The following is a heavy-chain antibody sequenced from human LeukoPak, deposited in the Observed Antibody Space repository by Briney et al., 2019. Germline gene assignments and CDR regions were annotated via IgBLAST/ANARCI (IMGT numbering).Heavy chain of an antibody. CDR1: GFTFSSYG. CDR3: ARAPTSEQQLQFDY. Sequence: GGSLRLSCAASGFTFSSYGMSWVRQAPGKGLEWASSISSSSNYIYYADSVKGRFTISRDNAKNSLYLQMNSLRTEDTAVYYCARAPTSEQQLQFDYWGQGTLVTVSS. J-gene: IGHJ4*02. D-gene: IGHD6-13*01. V-gene: IGHV3-21*01. CDR2: ISSSSNYI.